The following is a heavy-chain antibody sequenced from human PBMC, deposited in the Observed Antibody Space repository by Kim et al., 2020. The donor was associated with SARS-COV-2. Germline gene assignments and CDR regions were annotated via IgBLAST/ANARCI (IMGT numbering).Heavy chain of an antibody. CDR3: ARRRITMVRGVTHPFDY. J-gene: IGHJ4*02. D-gene: IGHD3-10*01. CDR2: IYYSGST. V-gene: IGHV4-39*01. Sequence: SETLSLICTVSGGSISSSSYYWGWIRQPPGKGLEWIGSIYYSGSTYYNPSLKSRVTISVDTSKNQFSLKLSSVTAADTAVYYCARRRITMVRGVTHPFDYWGQGTLVTVSS. CDR1: GGSISSSSYY.